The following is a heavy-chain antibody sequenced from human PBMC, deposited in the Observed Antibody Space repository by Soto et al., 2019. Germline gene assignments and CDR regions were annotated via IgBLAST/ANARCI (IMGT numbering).Heavy chain of an antibody. Sequence: QITLKESGPTLVKPTQTLTLTCTVSGFSLSSSGVGVGWIRQPPGKALEWLGIIYWNDDCRPTPSLNSRLTNTKDTSKNQVVLTITNMDPVDTATYYCANSLNSGTYFDFWSGYIRGMDVWGQGTTVTVSS. CDR2: IYWNDDC. CDR1: GFSLSSSGVG. CDR3: ANSLNSGTYFDFWSGYIRGMDV. D-gene: IGHD3-3*01. J-gene: IGHJ6*02. V-gene: IGHV2-5*01.